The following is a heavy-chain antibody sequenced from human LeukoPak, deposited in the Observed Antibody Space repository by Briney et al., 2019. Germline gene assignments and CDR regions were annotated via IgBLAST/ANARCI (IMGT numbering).Heavy chain of an antibody. J-gene: IGHJ3*02. V-gene: IGHV1-69*04. Sequence: GASVKVSCKASGGTFSSYAISWVRQAPGQGLEWMGRIIPILGIANYAQKFQGRVTITADKSTSTAYMELSSLRSEDTAVYYCANYYDSSGYYSGADHDAFDIWGQGTMVTVSS. CDR1: GGTFSSYA. CDR3: ANYYDSSGYYSGADHDAFDI. CDR2: IIPILGIA. D-gene: IGHD3-22*01.